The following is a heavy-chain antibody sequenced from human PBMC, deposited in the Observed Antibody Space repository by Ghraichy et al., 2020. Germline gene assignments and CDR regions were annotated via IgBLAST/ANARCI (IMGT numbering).Heavy chain of an antibody. CDR1: GYTFTGYY. V-gene: IGHV1-2*02. Sequence: ASVKVSCKASGYTFTGYYMHWVRQAPGQGLEWMGWINPNSGGTNYAQKFQGRVTMTRDTSISTAYMELSRLRSDDTAVYYCAREVGYCGGDCYAGDWGQGTLVTVSS. D-gene: IGHD2-21*02. CDR2: INPNSGGT. CDR3: AREVGYCGGDCYAGD. J-gene: IGHJ4*02.